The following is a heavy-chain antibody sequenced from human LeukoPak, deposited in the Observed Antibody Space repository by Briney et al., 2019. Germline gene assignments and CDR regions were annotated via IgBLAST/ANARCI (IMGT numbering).Heavy chain of an antibody. Sequence: GGSLRLSCAASGFTVNSNYMTWVRQAPGEGLEWVSVIYSGGSTYYADSVKGRFTISRDNSKNTLYLQMNSLRADDTAVYYCARDTVAAAGTDYWGQGTLVTVSS. CDR3: ARDTVAAAGTDY. CDR1: GFTVNSNY. D-gene: IGHD6-13*01. CDR2: IYSGGST. J-gene: IGHJ4*02. V-gene: IGHV3-53*01.